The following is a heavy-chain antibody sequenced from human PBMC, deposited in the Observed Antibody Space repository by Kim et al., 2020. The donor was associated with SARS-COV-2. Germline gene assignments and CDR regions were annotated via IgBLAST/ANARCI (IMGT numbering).Heavy chain of an antibody. CDR3: ARLKGKSITLFGVVIMGYSFDH. J-gene: IGHJ4*02. CDR2: IYYSGST. Sequence: SETLSLTCTVSGGSISSSSYYWGWIRQPPGKGLEWIGSIYYSGSTYYNPSLKSRVTISVDTSKNQFSLKLSSVTAADTAVYYCARLKGKSITLFGVVIMGYSFDHWGQGTLVTVSS. D-gene: IGHD3-3*01. V-gene: IGHV4-39*01. CDR1: GGSISSSSYY.